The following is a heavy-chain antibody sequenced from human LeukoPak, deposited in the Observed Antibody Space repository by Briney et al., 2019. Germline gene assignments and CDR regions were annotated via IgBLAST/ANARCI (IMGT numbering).Heavy chain of an antibody. D-gene: IGHD1-1*01. J-gene: IGHJ5*02. CDR3: ARDPTGENWFDP. V-gene: IGHV1-46*01. CDR1: GYTFTSYY. Sequence: ASVKVSCKASGYTFTSYYMHWVRQAPGQGLEWMGIINPSGGSTSYAQKFQGRVTMTRDTSTSTVYMELNSLRAEDTAVYYCARDPTGENWFDPWGQGTLVTVSS. CDR2: INPSGGST.